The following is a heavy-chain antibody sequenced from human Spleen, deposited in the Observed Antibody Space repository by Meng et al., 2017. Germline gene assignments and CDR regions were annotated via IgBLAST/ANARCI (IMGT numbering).Heavy chain of an antibody. Sequence: QVKLQQWGAGLFKPSETLSHTCAAYGWSFSGYYWSWIRQPPGKGLEWIGEINHSGSTNYNPSLKSRVTISVDTSKNQFSLKLSSVTAADMAVYYCARALTPGYYRYNWFDPWGQGTLVTVSS. J-gene: IGHJ5*02. CDR1: GWSFSGYY. CDR2: INHSGST. D-gene: IGHD4-17*01. CDR3: ARALTPGYYRYNWFDP. V-gene: IGHV4-34*01.